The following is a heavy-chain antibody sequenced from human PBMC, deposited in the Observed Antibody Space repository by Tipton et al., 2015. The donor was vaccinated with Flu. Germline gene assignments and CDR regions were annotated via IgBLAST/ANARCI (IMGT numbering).Heavy chain of an antibody. V-gene: IGHV3-66*02. CDR1: GFTVSRSY. D-gene: IGHD1-26*01. J-gene: IGHJ3*02. CDR2: MYSGGSS. CDR3: ARVGSGSYYYAFDI. Sequence: SLRLSCAASGFTVSRSYMTWVRRAPGEGLEWVAVMYSGGSSYYADSVRGRFTISRDTSKNTLDLQMSSLSPDDTAMYYCARVGSGSYYYAFDIWGQGTMVTVSS.